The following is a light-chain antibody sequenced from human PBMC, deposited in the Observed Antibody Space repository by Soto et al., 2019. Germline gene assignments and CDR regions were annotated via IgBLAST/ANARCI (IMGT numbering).Light chain of an antibody. CDR3: QQYDDLPIT. Sequence: IQMTHSPSCLSKPVVERDTVTGPASQDISDNLNWYKQKPGKAPKVLISDVSNLETGVSSRFSGSGSGTDFTFTISSLQAEDVATYYCQQYDDLPITGGHGPRREIK. CDR2: DVS. V-gene: IGKV1-33*01. J-gene: IGKJ5*01. CDR1: QDISDN.